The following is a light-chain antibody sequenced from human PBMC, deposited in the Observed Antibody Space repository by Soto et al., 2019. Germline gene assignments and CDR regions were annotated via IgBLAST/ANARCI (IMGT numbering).Light chain of an antibody. CDR1: QSINTY. V-gene: IGKV1-39*01. CDR3: QQYNHYWT. CDR2: AAS. Sequence: DILMTQSPSSLSSSVGDRFTIPCLASQSINTYLNWDQQKPGKAPKLLIYAASNLQSGVPSRFSGSGSGTEFSLTISSLQPDDFATYYCQQYNHYWTFGQGTKVDIK. J-gene: IGKJ1*01.